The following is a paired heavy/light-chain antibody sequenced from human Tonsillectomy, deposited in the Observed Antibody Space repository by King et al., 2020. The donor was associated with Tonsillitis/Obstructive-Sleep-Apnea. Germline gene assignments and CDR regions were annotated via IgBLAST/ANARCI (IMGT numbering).Light chain of an antibody. J-gene: IGKJ2*01. CDR1: QSVLYSSNNKNY. Sequence: DIVMTQSPDSLAVSLGERATINCKSSQSVLYSSNNKNYLAWYQQKPGQPPKLLIYWASTRESGVPARFRGSGSGTDFTLIISSLQTEDVAVYYCQQYYGTPPTFGQGTKLEIK. CDR3: QQYYGTPPT. V-gene: IGKV4-1*01. CDR2: WAS.
Heavy chain of an antibody. Sequence: EVQLVESGGVVVQPGGSLRLSCAASGFTFDDYTMHWVRQVPGKGPEWVSLIRWDGGSTQYADSVKGRFTISRDNSKNSLYLEMNSLRTEDTALYYCAKGGDASGSYYLLDYWGQGTLVTVSS. CDR3: AKGGDASGSYYLLDY. D-gene: IGHD3-10*01. J-gene: IGHJ4*02. CDR1: GFTFDDYT. V-gene: IGHV3-43*01. CDR2: IRWDGGST.